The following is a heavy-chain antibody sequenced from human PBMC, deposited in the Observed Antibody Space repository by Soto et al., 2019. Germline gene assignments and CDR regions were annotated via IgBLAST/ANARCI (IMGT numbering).Heavy chain of an antibody. CDR3: AREDPLNTAMVPFLFDY. Sequence: LRLSCAASGFTFSDYYMSWIRQAPGKGLEWVSYISSSGSTIYYADSVKGRFTISRDNAKNSLYLQMNSLRAEDTAVYYCAREDPLNTAMVPFLFDYWGQGTLVTVSS. CDR2: ISSSGSTI. D-gene: IGHD5-18*01. V-gene: IGHV3-11*01. CDR1: GFTFSDYY. J-gene: IGHJ4*02.